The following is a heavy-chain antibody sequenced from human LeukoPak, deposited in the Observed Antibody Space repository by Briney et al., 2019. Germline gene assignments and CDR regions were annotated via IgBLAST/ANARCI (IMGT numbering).Heavy chain of an antibody. CDR1: GGTFSSYA. V-gene: IGHV1-69*05. J-gene: IGHJ6*03. CDR2: IIPIFGTA. D-gene: IGHD6-6*01. Sequence: SVQVSCKASGGTFSSYAISWVRQAPGQGLEWMGGIIPIFGTANYAQKFQGRVTITTDESTSTAYMELSSLRSEDTAVYYCARGQRQLVPYYYYYYMDVWGKGTTVTVSS. CDR3: ARGQRQLVPYYYYYYMDV.